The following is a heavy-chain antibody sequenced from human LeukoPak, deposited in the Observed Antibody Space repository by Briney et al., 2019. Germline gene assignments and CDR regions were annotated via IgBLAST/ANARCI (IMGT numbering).Heavy chain of an antibody. Sequence: GESLQISCKGSGSRFTSYWIGWVRQMPGKGLEWMGIIYPGDSDTRYSPPFQGQVTISADKSISTAYLQWSSLKASDTAMYYCARLYRNDVPDAFDIWGQGTMVTVSS. CDR1: GSRFTSYW. CDR2: IYPGDSDT. D-gene: IGHD1-1*01. J-gene: IGHJ3*02. V-gene: IGHV5-51*01. CDR3: ARLYRNDVPDAFDI.